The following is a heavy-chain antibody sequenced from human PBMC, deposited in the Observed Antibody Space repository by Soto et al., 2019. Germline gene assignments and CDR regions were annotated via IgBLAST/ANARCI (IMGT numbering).Heavy chain of an antibody. D-gene: IGHD6-13*01. V-gene: IGHV3-33*01. CDR3: ARDSSPIAAAGSDY. CDR1: GFTFSGYV. Sequence: GGSLRLSCGASGFTFSGYVMHWVRQAPGKGLEWVAVIWYDGSNKYYADSVKGRFTISRDNSKNTLYLQMNSLRAEDTAVYYCARDSSPIAAAGSDYWGQGTLVTVSS. J-gene: IGHJ4*02. CDR2: IWYDGSNK.